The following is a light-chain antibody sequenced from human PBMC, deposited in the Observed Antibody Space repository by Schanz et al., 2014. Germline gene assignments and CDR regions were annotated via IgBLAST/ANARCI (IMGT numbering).Light chain of an antibody. V-gene: IGLV2-14*02. CDR1: SSDVGSYNL. J-gene: IGLJ1*01. CDR2: DVS. CDR3: SSYTSSSTRV. Sequence: QSALTQPASVSGSPGQSITISCTGTSSDVGSYNLVSWYQQHPGKAPKLMIYDVSNRPSGVSNRFSGSKSGNTAYLTISGLQAEDEADYYCSSYTSSSTRVFGTGTKLTVL.